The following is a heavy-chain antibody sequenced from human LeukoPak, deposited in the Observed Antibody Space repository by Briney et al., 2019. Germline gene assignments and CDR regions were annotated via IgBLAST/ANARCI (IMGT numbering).Heavy chain of an antibody. D-gene: IGHD3-22*01. CDR2: IWYDGSNK. J-gene: IGHJ4*02. V-gene: IGHV3-33*01. Sequence: PGGSLRLSCAASGFTFSSYGMHWVRQAPGKGLEWVAVIWYDGSNKYYADYVKGRFTISRDNSKNTLYLQMNSLRAEDTAVYYCARGGVPKTLLAYYYDSSGLDYWGQGTLVTVSS. CDR1: GFTFSSYG. CDR3: ARGGVPKTLLAYYYDSSGLDY.